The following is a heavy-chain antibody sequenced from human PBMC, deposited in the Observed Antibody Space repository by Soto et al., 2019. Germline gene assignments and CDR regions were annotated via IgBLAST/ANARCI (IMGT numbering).Heavy chain of an antibody. D-gene: IGHD6-13*01. J-gene: IGHJ3*02. Sequence: QVQLVQSGAEVKKPGSSVKVSCKASGGTFSSYAISWVRQAPGQGLEWMGGSIPIFGTANYAQKFQGRVTITADESTSTAYMELSSLRSEDTAVYYCARVPTRPYSSSWYGAFDIWGQGKMVTVSS. CDR1: GGTFSSYA. CDR2: SIPIFGTA. V-gene: IGHV1-69*01. CDR3: ARVPTRPYSSSWYGAFDI.